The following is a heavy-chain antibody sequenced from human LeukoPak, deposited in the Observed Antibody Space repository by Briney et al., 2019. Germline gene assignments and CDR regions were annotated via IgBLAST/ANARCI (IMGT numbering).Heavy chain of an antibody. V-gene: IGHV3-33*08. D-gene: IGHD3-22*01. CDR1: GFTFSSYG. J-gene: IGHJ4*02. CDR3: ARDQYYDSSGAFDY. CDR2: IWYDGSNK. Sequence: PGGSLRFSCAASGFTFSSYGMHWVRQAPGKGLEWVAVIWYDGSNKYYADSVKGRFTISRDNSKNTLYLQMNSLRAEDTAVYYCARDQYYDSSGAFDYWGQGTLVTVSS.